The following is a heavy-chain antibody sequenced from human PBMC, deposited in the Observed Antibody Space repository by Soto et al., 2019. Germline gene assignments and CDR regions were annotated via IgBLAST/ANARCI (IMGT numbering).Heavy chain of an antibody. CDR3: EAGSYYNDDYFDY. V-gene: IGHV3-21*01. CDR1: GFTFSSYS. J-gene: IGHJ4*02. D-gene: IGHD3-10*01. CDR2: ISSSSSYI. Sequence: PGGSLRLSCAASGFTFSSYSMNWVRQAPGKGLEWVSSISSSSSYIYYADSVKGRFTISRDNAKNSLYLQMNSLRAEDTAVYYCEAGSYYNDDYFDYWGQGTLVTVSS.